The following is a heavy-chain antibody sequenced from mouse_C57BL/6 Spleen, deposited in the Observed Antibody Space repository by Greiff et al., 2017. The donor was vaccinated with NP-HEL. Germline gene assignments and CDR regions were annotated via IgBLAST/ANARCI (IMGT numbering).Heavy chain of an antibody. Sequence: VQLQQSGPGLVQPSQRLSITCTVSGFSLTSYGVHWVRQSPGKGLEWLGVIWSGGSTDYNAAFISRLSISKDNSKSQVFFKMNSLQADDTAIYYCARTPPLTVVAHWYFDVWGTGTTVTVSS. CDR3: ARTPPLTVVAHWYFDV. J-gene: IGHJ1*03. CDR2: IWSGGST. CDR1: GFSLTSYG. V-gene: IGHV2-2*01. D-gene: IGHD1-1*01.